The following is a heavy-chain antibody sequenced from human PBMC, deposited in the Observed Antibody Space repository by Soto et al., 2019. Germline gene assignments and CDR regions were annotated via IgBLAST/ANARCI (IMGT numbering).Heavy chain of an antibody. D-gene: IGHD3-10*01. CDR2: IYYSGST. Sequence: SETLSLTCTVSGGSISSGGYYWSWIRQHPGKDLEWIGYIYYSGSTYYNPSLKSRVTISVDTSKNQFSLKLSSVTAADTAVYYCARTDYYGSGSYYTSSWFDPWGQGTLVTVSS. V-gene: IGHV4-31*03. CDR1: GGSISSGGYY. J-gene: IGHJ5*02. CDR3: ARTDYYGSGSYYTSSWFDP.